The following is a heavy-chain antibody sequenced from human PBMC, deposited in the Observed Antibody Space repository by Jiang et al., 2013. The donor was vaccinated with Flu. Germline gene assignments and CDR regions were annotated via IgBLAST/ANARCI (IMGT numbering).Heavy chain of an antibody. Sequence: LVKPSETLSLTCTVSGGSISSSSYYWGWIRQPPGKALEWLALIDWDDDKYYSTSLKTRLTISKDTSKNQVVLTMTNMDPVDTATYYCARSSGSYYYYGMDVWGQGTTVTVSS. CDR2: IDWDDDK. CDR1: GGSISSSSYY. D-gene: IGHD3-22*01. J-gene: IGHJ6*02. V-gene: IGHV2-70*01. CDR3: ARSSGSYYYYGMDV.